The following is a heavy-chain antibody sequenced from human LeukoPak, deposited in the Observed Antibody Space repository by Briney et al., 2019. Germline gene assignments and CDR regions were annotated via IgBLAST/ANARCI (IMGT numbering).Heavy chain of an antibody. D-gene: IGHD2-21*01. Sequence: GGSLRLSCAASGFTVSSNYMSWVRQAPGKGLEWVSVIYSGGSTYYPDSVKGRFTISRDNSKNTLYLQMNSLRAEDTAVYYCARVGGDLDFDYWGQGTLVTVSS. J-gene: IGHJ4*02. CDR3: ARVGGDLDFDY. V-gene: IGHV3-53*01. CDR2: IYSGGST. CDR1: GFTVSSNY.